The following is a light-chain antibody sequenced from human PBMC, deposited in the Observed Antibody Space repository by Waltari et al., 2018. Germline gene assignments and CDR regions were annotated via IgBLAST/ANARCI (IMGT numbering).Light chain of an antibody. CDR2: GSS. V-gene: IGKV3-20*01. Sequence: EIILTQSPGTLALSPGESATLSCRASQSVSGNLVWDQHKPGQAPRLLISGSSQRATGIPDRFSGSGSGTDFTLTISRLEPEDFAVYYCQHYVTSPPWTFGQGTKVEFK. CDR1: QSVSGN. CDR3: QHYVTSPPWT. J-gene: IGKJ1*01.